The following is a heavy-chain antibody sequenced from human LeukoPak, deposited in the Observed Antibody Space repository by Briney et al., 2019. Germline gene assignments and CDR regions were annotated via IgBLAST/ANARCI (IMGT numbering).Heavy chain of an antibody. CDR2: ISSSSSYI. D-gene: IGHD4-17*01. CDR1: GFTFSSYS. V-gene: IGHV3-21*01. Sequence: PGGSLRLSCAASGFTFSSYSMNWVRQAPGKGLEWVSSISSSSSYIYYADSVKGRFTISRDNAKNSLYLQMNSLRAEDTAVYYCAKDRVLYGDSGRYFQHWGQGTLVTVSS. J-gene: IGHJ1*01. CDR3: AKDRVLYGDSGRYFQH.